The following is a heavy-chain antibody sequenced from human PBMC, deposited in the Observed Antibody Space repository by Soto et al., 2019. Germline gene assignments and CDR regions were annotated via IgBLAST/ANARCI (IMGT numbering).Heavy chain of an antibody. CDR3: EKGGIIGFVTAATPPSHMDV. J-gene: IGHJ6*03. Sequence: GGSLRLSCAASGFTFSSYAMSWVRQAPGKGLEWVSAISGSGGSTYYADSVKGRFTISRDNSKNTLYLQMNSLRAEDTAVYYCEKGGIIGFVTAATPPSHMDVWGNWTTGTVS. CDR1: GFTFSSYA. V-gene: IGHV3-23*01. CDR2: ISGSGGST. D-gene: IGHD2-2*01.